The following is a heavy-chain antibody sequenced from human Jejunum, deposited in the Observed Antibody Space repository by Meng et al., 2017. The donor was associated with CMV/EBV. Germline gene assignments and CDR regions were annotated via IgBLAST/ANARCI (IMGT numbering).Heavy chain of an antibody. CDR1: GITVSSNY. CDR3: ARYYGAGSYFGDY. D-gene: IGHD3-10*01. CDR2: TYSDGNT. Sequence: CAASGITVSSNYMTWVRQAPGKGLEWVSVTYSDGNTYYADSVKGRFTISRDNSKLYLQMNSLRAEDTAVYYCARYYGAGSYFGDYWGQGTLVTVSS. V-gene: IGHV3-53*01. J-gene: IGHJ4*02.